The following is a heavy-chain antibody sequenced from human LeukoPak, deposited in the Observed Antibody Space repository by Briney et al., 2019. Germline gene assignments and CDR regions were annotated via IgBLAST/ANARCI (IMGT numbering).Heavy chain of an antibody. CDR3: ARDRGSSGWYDY. Sequence: SETLSLTCTVSGGSISSYYWSWIRQPPGKGLEWIGYIYYSGSTNYNPSLKSRVTISVDTSKNQFSLKLSSVTAADTAVYYCARDRGSSGWYDYWGQGTLVTVSS. CDR2: IYYSGST. J-gene: IGHJ4*02. V-gene: IGHV4-59*01. CDR1: GGSISSYY. D-gene: IGHD6-19*01.